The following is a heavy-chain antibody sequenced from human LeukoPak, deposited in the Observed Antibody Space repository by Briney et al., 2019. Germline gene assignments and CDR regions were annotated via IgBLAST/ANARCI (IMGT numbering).Heavy chain of an antibody. CDR2: IYTSGST. J-gene: IGHJ4*02. CDR1: GDSIRSYY. V-gene: IGHV4-4*07. Sequence: SETLSLTCTVSGDSIRSYYWSWIRQPAGKGLEWIGHIYTSGSTNYNPSLKSRVTMSVDTSKNQFSLKLSSVTAADTAVYYCASGAPDDNVWGKFPLGYWGQGTLVSVSS. CDR3: ASGAPDDNVWGKFPLGY. D-gene: IGHD3-16*01.